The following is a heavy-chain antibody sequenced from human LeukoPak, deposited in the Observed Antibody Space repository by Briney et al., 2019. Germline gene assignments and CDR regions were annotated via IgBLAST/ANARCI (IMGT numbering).Heavy chain of an antibody. CDR1: GFTFSSYG. D-gene: IGHD4-23*01. CDR2: ISYDGSNK. CDR3: ARGARKGDDYGGFFDY. V-gene: IGHV3-30*03. Sequence: GGSPRLSCAASGFTFSSYGMHWVRQAPGKGLEWVAVISYDGSNKYYADSVKGRFTVARDNSKSTLYLQMNSLRAEDTAVYYCARGARKGDDYGGFFDYWGQGTLVTVSS. J-gene: IGHJ4*02.